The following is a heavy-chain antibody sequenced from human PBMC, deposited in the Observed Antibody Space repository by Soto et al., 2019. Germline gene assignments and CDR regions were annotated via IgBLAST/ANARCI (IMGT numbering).Heavy chain of an antibody. J-gene: IGHJ4*02. V-gene: IGHV3-74*01. D-gene: IGHD2-15*01. CDR1: GFTFSSYW. CDR3: ARDLGVALATLTLDY. Sequence: GGYLRLSCAASGFTFSSYWMHWVRQAPGKGLVWVSRINSDGSSTSYADSVKGRFTISRDDAKNSLYLQMNSLRAEDTGVYYCARDLGVALATLTLDYWGPGTLVTVSS. CDR2: INSDGSST.